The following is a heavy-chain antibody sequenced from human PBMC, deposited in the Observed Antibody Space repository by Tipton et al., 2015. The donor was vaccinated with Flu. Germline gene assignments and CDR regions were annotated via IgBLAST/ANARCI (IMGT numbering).Heavy chain of an antibody. Sequence: TLSLTCTVSGGSINSYYWSWIRQSAGKGLEWVGRIYNSGSTNYNPSLESRVTMSVDTSKNQFSLKMSTVTAADTAVYYCARFSVRGESDYWGQGTLVTVSS. D-gene: IGHD3-10*01. CDR1: GGSINSYY. CDR2: IYNSGST. J-gene: IGHJ4*02. V-gene: IGHV4-4*07. CDR3: ARFSVRGESDY.